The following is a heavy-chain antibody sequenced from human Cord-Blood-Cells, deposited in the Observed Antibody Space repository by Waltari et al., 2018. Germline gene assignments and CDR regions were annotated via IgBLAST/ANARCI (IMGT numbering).Heavy chain of an antibody. D-gene: IGHD6-6*01. CDR3: ARAKGFSSSSFNWFDP. CDR2: IYHSGRP. V-gene: IGHV4-38-2*01. J-gene: IGHJ5*02. Sequence: QVQLQESGPGLVKPSETLSLTCAVSGYSISSGYYWGWIRQPPGKGLEWIGSIYHSGRPYYNPSLKSRVTISVDTSKNQFSLKLSSVTAADTAVYYCARAKGFSSSSFNWFDPWGQGTLVTVSS. CDR1: GYSISSGYY.